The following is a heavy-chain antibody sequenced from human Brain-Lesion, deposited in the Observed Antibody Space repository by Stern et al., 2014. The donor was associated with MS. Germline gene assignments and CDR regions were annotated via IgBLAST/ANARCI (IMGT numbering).Heavy chain of an antibody. V-gene: IGHV4-39*01. CDR1: GGSVSSTSYA. D-gene: IGHD2-15*01. CDR2: IYYSGNT. Sequence: QVQLQESGPGLVKPSETLSLTCTVAGGSVSSTSYAWAWIRQPPGKGLEWIGTIYYSGNTYYSPSLKSRLTKSLDTSKNQFSLQLRWVTAADTAVYYCAGEEDIRYCSGGSCTGNWFDPWGQGTLVTVSS. J-gene: IGHJ5*02. CDR3: AGEEDIRYCSGGSCTGNWFDP.